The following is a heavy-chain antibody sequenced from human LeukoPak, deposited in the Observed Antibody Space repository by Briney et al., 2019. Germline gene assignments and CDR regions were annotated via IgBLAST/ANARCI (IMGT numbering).Heavy chain of an antibody. Sequence: SETLSLTCIVSGGSISNYYWSWIRQPAGKGLEWIGRIYTSGSTNYNPPLKSRVTMSVDTSKNQFSLKLTSVSAADTAVYYCARGSGYSYGYPFDYWGQGTLVTVSS. D-gene: IGHD5-18*01. J-gene: IGHJ4*02. CDR1: GGSISNYY. V-gene: IGHV4-4*07. CDR2: IYTSGST. CDR3: ARGSGYSYGYPFDY.